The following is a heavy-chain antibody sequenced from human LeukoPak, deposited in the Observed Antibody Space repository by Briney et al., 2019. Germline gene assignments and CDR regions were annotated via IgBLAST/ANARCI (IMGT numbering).Heavy chain of an antibody. Sequence: GGSLRLSRAASGFTFSDYYLSWIRQAPGKGLEWISYITNSGSMFYADSVKGRFTVSRDDAKNSLYLQMNSLRAEDTAVYYCARDRGLVATNADYYMDVWGKGTTVTVSS. J-gene: IGHJ6*03. CDR3: ARDRGLVATNADYYMDV. CDR2: ITNSGSM. CDR1: GFTFSDYY. V-gene: IGHV3-11*01. D-gene: IGHD5-12*01.